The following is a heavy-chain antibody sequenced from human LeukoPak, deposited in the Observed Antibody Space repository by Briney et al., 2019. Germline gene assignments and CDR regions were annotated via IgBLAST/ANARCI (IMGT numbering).Heavy chain of an antibody. CDR2: ISYDGSNK. D-gene: IGHD1-26*01. Sequence: PGRSLRLSCAASGFTFSNYGMHWFRQAPGKGLEWVAVISYDGSNKYYADSVKGRFTISRDNSKNTVYLQMNSLRGEDTAVYYCAKDNLPWRVGAPVYWGQGTLVSVSS. V-gene: IGHV3-30*18. CDR1: GFTFSNYG. J-gene: IGHJ4*02. CDR3: AKDNLPWRVGAPVY.